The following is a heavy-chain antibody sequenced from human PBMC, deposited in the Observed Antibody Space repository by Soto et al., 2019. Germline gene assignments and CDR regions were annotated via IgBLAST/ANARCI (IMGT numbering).Heavy chain of an antibody. Sequence: QVPLVQSGAEVKKPGASVKVSCKASGYTFSGYAMGWVRQAPGQGLEWMGWISAYNGNTDYAQKFQGRVTMTTDTSTSTAYMELRRLTSDDTAVYYCARPFGDYGDYAWSLRYWGQGTLVTVSS. D-gene: IGHD4-17*01. CDR3: ARPFGDYGDYAWSLRY. CDR1: GYTFSGYA. CDR2: ISAYNGNT. J-gene: IGHJ4*02. V-gene: IGHV1-18*01.